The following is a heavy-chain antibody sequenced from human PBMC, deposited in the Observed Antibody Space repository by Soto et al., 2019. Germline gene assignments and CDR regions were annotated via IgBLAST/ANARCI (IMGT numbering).Heavy chain of an antibody. J-gene: IGHJ4*02. CDR1: GGSFSGYD. CDR2: INHSGSS. D-gene: IGHD2-8*02. Sequence: QVQLQQWGAGLLKPSETLSLTCAVYGGSFSGYDWTWIRQPLGTGLEWIGEINHSGSSNYNPSLKSRVTLSVDTSKNQFSLKLTSVTAADTAVYYCARDKITGLFDYWGQGTLVTVSS. CDR3: ARDKITGLFDY. V-gene: IGHV4-34*01.